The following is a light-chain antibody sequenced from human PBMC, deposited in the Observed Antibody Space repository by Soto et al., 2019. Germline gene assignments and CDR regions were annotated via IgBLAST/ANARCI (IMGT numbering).Light chain of an antibody. CDR3: QQYNNWPPYT. J-gene: IGKJ2*01. CDR1: QSVSSN. CDR2: GAS. Sequence: EIVMTQSPATLSVSPGERATLSCRASQSVSSNLAWYQQKPGQAPRLLIYGASTRATGIPARFSGSGSGTEFTHTISSLQSEDFAVYYCQQYNNWPPYTFGQGTKV. V-gene: IGKV3-15*01.